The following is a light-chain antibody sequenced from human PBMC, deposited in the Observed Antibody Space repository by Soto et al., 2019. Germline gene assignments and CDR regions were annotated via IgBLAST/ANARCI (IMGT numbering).Light chain of an antibody. Sequence: QSALTQPASVSGSPGQSITISCTGTSSDVGSYNLVSWYQQHPGKAPKLMIYDVIKRPSGVSNRFSGSKSGNTASLTISGLQAEDEADYYCCSYAGSTTWVFGGGTQLTVL. V-gene: IGLV2-23*02. CDR2: DVI. J-gene: IGLJ3*02. CDR1: SSDVGSYNL. CDR3: CSYAGSTTWV.